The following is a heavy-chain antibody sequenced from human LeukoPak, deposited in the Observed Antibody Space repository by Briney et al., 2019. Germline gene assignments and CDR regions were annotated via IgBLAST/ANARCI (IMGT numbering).Heavy chain of an antibody. CDR2: ISSRSSYI. Sequence: GGSLRLSCAASGFTFSSYSMNWVRQAPGKGLEWVSSISSRSSYIYYADSVKGRFTISRDNAKNSLYLQMNSLRAEDTAVYYCARDADRSSSSYYFDYWGQGTLVTVSS. CDR1: GFTFSSYS. CDR3: ARDADRSSSSYYFDY. V-gene: IGHV3-21*01. J-gene: IGHJ4*02. D-gene: IGHD6-6*01.